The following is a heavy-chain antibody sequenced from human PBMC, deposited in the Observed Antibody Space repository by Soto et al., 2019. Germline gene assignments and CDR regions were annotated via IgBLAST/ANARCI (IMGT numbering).Heavy chain of an antibody. D-gene: IGHD2-15*01. CDR3: AKDIGGNTDY. Sequence: EVQLVESGGVVVQPGGSLRLCCAASGFTFGDYTMHWVRQAPGKGLEWVSLISWDGGSTYYADSVKGRFTISRDNSKNSLSLQMNSLRTEDTALYYCAKDIGGNTDYWGQGTLVTVSS. V-gene: IGHV3-43*01. CDR2: ISWDGGST. CDR1: GFTFGDYT. J-gene: IGHJ4*02.